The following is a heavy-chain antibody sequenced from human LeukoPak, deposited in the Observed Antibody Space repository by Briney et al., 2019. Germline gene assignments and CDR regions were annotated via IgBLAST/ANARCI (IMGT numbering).Heavy chain of an antibody. V-gene: IGHV1-18*01. Sequence: ASVKVSCKASGYTFTSYGISWVRQAPGQGLEWMGWISAYNGNTNYAQKLQGRVTMTTDTSTSTAYMELRSLRSDDTAVYYCARSIGDGSGYYYYYMDVWGKGTTVTVSS. J-gene: IGHJ6*03. D-gene: IGHD1-14*01. CDR1: GYTFTSYG. CDR3: ARSIGDGSGYYYYYMDV. CDR2: ISAYNGNT.